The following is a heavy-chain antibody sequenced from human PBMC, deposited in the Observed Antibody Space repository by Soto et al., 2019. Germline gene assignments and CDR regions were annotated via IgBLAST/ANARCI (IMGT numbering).Heavy chain of an antibody. CDR3: VSEGAGNDGISGYYSLNGFDP. CDR2: IFPIFGTA. J-gene: IGHJ5*02. V-gene: IGHV1-69*01. CDR1: GGTFNSYS. Sequence: QVQLVQSGAEVKKPGSSVKVSCTASGGTFNSYSISWVRQAPGQGLEWMGGIFPIFGTANYAQTFQTRVAITADESTGTAYKELRRVISEVTAVYFCVSEGAGNDGISGYYSLNGFDPGGQGTLVTVSS. D-gene: IGHD3-22*01.